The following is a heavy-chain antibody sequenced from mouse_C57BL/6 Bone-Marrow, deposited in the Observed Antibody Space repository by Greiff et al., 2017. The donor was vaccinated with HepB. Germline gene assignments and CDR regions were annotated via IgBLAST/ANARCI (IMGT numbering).Heavy chain of an antibody. CDR2: ISYDGSN. V-gene: IGHV3-6*01. J-gene: IGHJ3*01. D-gene: IGHD2-1*01. CDR3: ARSGGNYFAY. Sequence: EVKLQESGPGLVKPSQSLSLTCSVTGYSITSGYYWNWIRQFPGNKLEWMGYISYDGSNNYNPSLKNRISITRDTSKNQFFLKLNSVTTEDTATYYCARSGGNYFAYWGQGTLVTVSA. CDR1: GYSITSGYY.